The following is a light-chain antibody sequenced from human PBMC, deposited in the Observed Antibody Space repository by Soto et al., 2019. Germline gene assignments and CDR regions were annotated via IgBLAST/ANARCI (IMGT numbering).Light chain of an antibody. CDR2: GVS. CDR1: QSVRSDY. Sequence: EIVLTQSPDTLSLSPGQRATLSCRASQSVRSDYIAWYQQKPGQAPRVIIFGVSTRATGVPARFSGSGSGTDFTLTISRLEPEDFALYYCQQYGNSPLTFGGGTKVEIK. J-gene: IGKJ4*01. CDR3: QQYGNSPLT. V-gene: IGKV3-20*01.